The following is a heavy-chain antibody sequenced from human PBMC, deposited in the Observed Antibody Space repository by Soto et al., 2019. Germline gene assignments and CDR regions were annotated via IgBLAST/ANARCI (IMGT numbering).Heavy chain of an antibody. CDR2: ISSSSSYI. CDR1: GFTFSSYS. V-gene: IGHV3-21*01. D-gene: IGHD5-18*01. CDR3: ARDRRGYSYGSAWGY. J-gene: IGHJ4*02. Sequence: EVQLVESGGGLVKPGGSLRLSCAASGFTFSSYSMNWVRQAPGKGLEWVSSISSSSSYIYYADSVKGRFTISRDNAKNSLYLQMNSLRAEDTAVYYCARDRRGYSYGSAWGYWGQGTLVTVSS.